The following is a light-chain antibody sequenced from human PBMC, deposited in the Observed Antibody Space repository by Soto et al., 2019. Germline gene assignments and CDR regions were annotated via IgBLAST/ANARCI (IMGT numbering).Light chain of an antibody. V-gene: IGLV1-51*01. J-gene: IGLJ1*01. CDR3: GTWDSSLSVYV. CDR1: SANIGNNY. CDR2: DSN. Sequence: QSALTQPPSVSAAPGQKVTISCSGSSANIGNNYVSWYQQLPGAAPKLLIYDSNKRPSGIPDRFSGSRSGTSATLGISGLQTGDEADYYCGTWDSSLSVYVFGTGTKLTVL.